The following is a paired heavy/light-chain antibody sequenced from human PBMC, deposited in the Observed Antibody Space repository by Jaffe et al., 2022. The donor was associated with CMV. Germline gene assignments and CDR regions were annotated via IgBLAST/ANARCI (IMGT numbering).Light chain of an antibody. CDR3: QSADSSGTSLV. CDR2: KDS. Sequence: SYELTQPPSVSVSPGQTARITCSGDALPKQYAYWYQQKPGQAPVLVIYKDSERPSGIPERFSGSSSGTTVTLTISGVQAEDEADYYCQSADSSGTSLVFGGGTKLTVL. V-gene: IGLV3-25*03. CDR1: ALPKQY. J-gene: IGLJ2*01.
Heavy chain of an antibody. J-gene: IGHJ2*01. CDR3: ARDTAFGSSSRNWYFDL. D-gene: IGHD6-13*01. CDR2: ISSSSSYI. V-gene: IGHV3-21*01. Sequence: EVQLVESGGGLVKPGGSLRLSCAASGFTFSSYSMNWVRQAPGKGLEWVSSISSSSSYIYYADSVKGRFTISRDNAKNSLYLQMNSLRAEDTAVYYCARDTAFGSSSRNWYFDLWGRGTLVTVSS. CDR1: GFTFSSYS.